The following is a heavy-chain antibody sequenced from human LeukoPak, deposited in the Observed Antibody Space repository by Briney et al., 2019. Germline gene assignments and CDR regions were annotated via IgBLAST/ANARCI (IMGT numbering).Heavy chain of an antibody. V-gene: IGHV1-8*01. D-gene: IGHD6-13*01. CDR3: ARVPPRFFRLAAAGTPRGFDP. J-gene: IGHJ5*02. CDR1: GYTFTSYD. Sequence: GASVKVSCKASGYTFTSYDINWVRQATGQGLEWMGWMNPNSGNTGYAQKFQGRVTMTRNTSISTAYMELSSLRSEDTAVYYCARVPPRFFRLAAAGTPRGFDPWGQGTLVTVSS. CDR2: MNPNSGNT.